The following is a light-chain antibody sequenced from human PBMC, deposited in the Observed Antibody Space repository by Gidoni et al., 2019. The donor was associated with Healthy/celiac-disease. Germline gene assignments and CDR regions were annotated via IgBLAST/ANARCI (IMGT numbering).Light chain of an antibody. CDR2: SHN. V-gene: IGLV1-44*01. CDR1: SSNIGSNT. J-gene: IGLJ3*02. CDR3: AAWDDSLNGPV. Sequence: VLTKPPSASGPPGQSVTISCSGSSSNIGSNTVNWYQQLPGTAPKLLIYSHNQRPSGVPDRFSGSKSGTSAFLAISGLQSEDEADYYCAAWDDSLNGPVFGGGTKLTVL.